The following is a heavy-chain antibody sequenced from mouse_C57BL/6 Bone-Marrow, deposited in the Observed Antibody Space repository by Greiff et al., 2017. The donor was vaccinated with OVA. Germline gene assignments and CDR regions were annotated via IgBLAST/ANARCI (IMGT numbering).Heavy chain of an antibody. D-gene: IGHD2-5*01. V-gene: IGHV2-2*01. Sequence: QVQLQQSGPGLVQPSQCLSISCTVSGFSFTSYGVHWVRQSPGKGLEWLGVIWSGGSTDYNAAFLSRLSISKDNSKIQAFFKMNSLQADDTAIYYCARNHYSNYGFGDWGKGILVTVSA. CDR2: IWSGGST. CDR1: GFSFTSYG. J-gene: IGHJ3*01. CDR3: ARNHYSNYGFGD.